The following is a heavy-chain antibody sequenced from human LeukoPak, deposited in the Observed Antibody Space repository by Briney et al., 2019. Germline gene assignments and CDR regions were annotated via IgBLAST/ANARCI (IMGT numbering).Heavy chain of an antibody. V-gene: IGHV3-48*04. Sequence: GGSLRLSCAASGFSFSIYSLNWVRQAPGKGLEWVSYISHTGSTMSYADSVKGRFTISRDNAKNSLYLQMNSLRAEDTAVYYCAKDRAGPGAFDIWGQGTMVTVSS. J-gene: IGHJ3*02. CDR3: AKDRAGPGAFDI. CDR1: GFSFSIYS. CDR2: ISHTGSTM. D-gene: IGHD1-1*01.